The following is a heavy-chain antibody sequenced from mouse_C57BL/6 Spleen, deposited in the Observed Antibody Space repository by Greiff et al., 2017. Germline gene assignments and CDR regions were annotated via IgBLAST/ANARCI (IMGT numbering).Heavy chain of an antibody. V-gene: IGHV3-6*01. CDR2: ISYDGSN. CDR1: GYSITSGYY. Sequence: VQLQQSGPGLVKPSQSLSLTCSVTGYSITSGYYWNWIRQFPGNKLEWMGYISYDGSNNYNPSLKNRISITRDTSKNQFFLKLNSVTTEDTATYYCARGEDGNYDFDYWGQGTALTVSS. CDR3: ARGEDGNYDFDY. J-gene: IGHJ2*01. D-gene: IGHD2-1*01.